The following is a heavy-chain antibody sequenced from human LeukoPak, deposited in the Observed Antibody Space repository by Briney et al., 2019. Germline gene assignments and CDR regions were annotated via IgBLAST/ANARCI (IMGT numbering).Heavy chain of an antibody. V-gene: IGHV4-61*01. D-gene: IGHD3-9*01. CDR2: IYYSGST. CDR3: AREATGYWTLDAFDI. CDR1: GGSISSSSYY. Sequence: PSETLSLTCTVSGGSISSSSYYWGWIRQPPGKGLEWIGYIYYSGSTNYNPSLKSRVTISVDTSKNQFSLKLSSVTAADTAVYYCAREATGYWTLDAFDIWGQGTMVTVSS. J-gene: IGHJ3*02.